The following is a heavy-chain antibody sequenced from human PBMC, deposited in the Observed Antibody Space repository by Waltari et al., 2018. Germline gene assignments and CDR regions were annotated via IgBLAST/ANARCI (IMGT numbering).Heavy chain of an antibody. CDR2: MNPNGVRS. CDR3: ARSGSGHYRRVPFDY. Sequence: QVQLVQSGAEVKKPGASVRVSCKASGYFFSNYDIDWVRQAPGQGLEWMGWMNPNGVRSGYAQHFQDRVTFTRNTSINTAYMEVSSLRSEDTAVYYCARSGSGHYRRVPFDYWGQGTLVIVSS. D-gene: IGHD3-3*01. CDR1: GYFFSNYD. J-gene: IGHJ4*02. V-gene: IGHV1-8*01.